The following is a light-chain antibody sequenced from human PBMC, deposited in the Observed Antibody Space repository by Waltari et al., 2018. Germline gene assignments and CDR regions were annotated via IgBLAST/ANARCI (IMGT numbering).Light chain of an antibody. J-gene: IGKJ2*01. CDR1: QSISSW. CDR3: QQYNSYSYT. Sequence: DIQMTQSPSTLSASVGDRVTITCRASQSISSWLAWYQQKPGKAPKLLSYDASSLESGVPSRFRGSGSGTEFTLTISSLQPDDFATYYCQQYNSYSYTFGQGTKVEIK. CDR2: DAS. V-gene: IGKV1-5*01.